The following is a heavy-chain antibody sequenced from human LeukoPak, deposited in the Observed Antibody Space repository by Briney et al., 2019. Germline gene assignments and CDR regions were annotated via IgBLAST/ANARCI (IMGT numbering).Heavy chain of an antibody. J-gene: IGHJ5*02. CDR2: ISAYNGNT. CDR3: ARGGIVVVTAIADYNWFDP. Sequence: ASVKVSCKASGYTFTSYGISWVRQAPGQGLEWMGWISAYNGNTNYAQKLQGRVTMTTDTSTSTAYMELWSLRSDDTAVYYCARGGIVVVTAIADYNWFDPWGQGTLVTVSS. V-gene: IGHV1-18*01. D-gene: IGHD2-21*02. CDR1: GYTFTSYG.